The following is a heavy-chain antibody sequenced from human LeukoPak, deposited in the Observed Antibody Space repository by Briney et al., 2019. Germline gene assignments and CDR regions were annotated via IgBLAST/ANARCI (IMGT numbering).Heavy chain of an antibody. CDR3: ARDPPSYYDILTGPQDY. Sequence: PGGSLRLSCAASRFTFSDYYMSWIRQAPGKGLEWVSYISSRGSTIYYADSVKGRFTISRDNAKNSLYLQMNSLRAEDTAVYYCARDPPSYYDILTGPQDYWGQGTLVTVSS. J-gene: IGHJ4*02. CDR2: ISSRGSTI. CDR1: RFTFSDYY. V-gene: IGHV3-11*01. D-gene: IGHD3-9*01.